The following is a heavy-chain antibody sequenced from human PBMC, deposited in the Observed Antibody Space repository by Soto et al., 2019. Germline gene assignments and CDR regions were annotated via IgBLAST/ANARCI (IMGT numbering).Heavy chain of an antibody. J-gene: IGHJ3*02. CDR2: IYYSGST. V-gene: IGHV4-39*02. D-gene: IGHD4-17*01. Sequence: QLQLQESGPGLVKPSETLSLTCTVSGGSISSSSYYWGWIRQPPGKGLEWIGSIYYSGSTYYNPSLKIRVTISVDTSKNQFSLKLISVTAADTAVYYCAREATTVFVDAFDIWGQGTMVTVSS. CDR3: AREATTVFVDAFDI. CDR1: GGSISSSSYY.